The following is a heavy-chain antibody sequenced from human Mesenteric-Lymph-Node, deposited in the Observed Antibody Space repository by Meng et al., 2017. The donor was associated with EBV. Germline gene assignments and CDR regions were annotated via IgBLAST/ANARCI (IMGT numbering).Heavy chain of an antibody. V-gene: IGHV4-30-4*01. Sequence: QGKLQESGPGLVKPSQTLSLTCAVSGASISSGVYYWSWIRQPPGKGLEWMGYIYYRGSTYYNPSLKSRVTISVDTSKNLLSLKVNSVTAADTAVYYCAGHDFGRYAFDYWGQGTLVTVSS. CDR1: GASISSGVYY. CDR3: AGHDFGRYAFDY. J-gene: IGHJ4*02. CDR2: IYYRGST. D-gene: IGHD4-17*01.